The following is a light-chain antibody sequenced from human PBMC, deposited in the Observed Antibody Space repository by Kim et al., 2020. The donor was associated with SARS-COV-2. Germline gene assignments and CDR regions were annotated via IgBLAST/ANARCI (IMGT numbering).Light chain of an antibody. CDR1: SSNIGAGYD. J-gene: IGLJ2*01. V-gene: IGLV1-40*01. CDR3: QSYDSARSGWV. CDR2: QNN. Sequence: QSVLTQPPSVSGAPGQRVTISCTGSSSNIGAGYDVHWYQQFPGTAPKFLIYQNNIRPSGVPDRFSGSKSGTSASLAITGLQAGEEADYYCQSYDSARSGWVFGGGTQLTVL.